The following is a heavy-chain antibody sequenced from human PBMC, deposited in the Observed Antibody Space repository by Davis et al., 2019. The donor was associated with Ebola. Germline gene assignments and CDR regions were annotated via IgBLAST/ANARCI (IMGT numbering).Heavy chain of an antibody. J-gene: IGHJ4*02. CDR3: AHSKDVAFRLPGLFDY. D-gene: IGHD1-14*01. V-gene: IGHV2-5*02. CDR2: IYWDDDT. CDR1: GFSLSTSGVG. Sequence: SGPTLVKPTQTLTLTCSFSGFSLSTSGVGVGWIRQPPGKALEYITLIYWDDDTRHSPSLRGRLTITKDTSKNQVVLTMTNMDPEDAGTYYCAHSKDVAFRLPGLFDYWGQGIPVTVSS.